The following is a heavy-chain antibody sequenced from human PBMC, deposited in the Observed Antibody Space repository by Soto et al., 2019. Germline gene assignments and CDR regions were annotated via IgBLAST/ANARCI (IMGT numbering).Heavy chain of an antibody. D-gene: IGHD3-3*01. Sequence: GGSLRLSCVASGFTFGAFAMTWVRQAPGKGLEWVSSIAISAVDTYNAPAVKGRFTTSRDDSKNTLYLQMESLRAEDTAVYYCVRDGTHNYDFWSGYPGGMDVWGQGTTVTVSS. CDR2: IAISAVDT. V-gene: IGHV3-23*01. CDR1: GFTFGAFA. CDR3: VRDGTHNYDFWSGYPGGMDV. J-gene: IGHJ6*02.